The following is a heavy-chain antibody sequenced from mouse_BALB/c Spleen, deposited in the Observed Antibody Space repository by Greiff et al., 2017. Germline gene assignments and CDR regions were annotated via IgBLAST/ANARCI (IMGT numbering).Heavy chain of an antibody. Sequence: VQLQQSGAELAKPGASVKMSCKASGYTFTSYWMHWVKQRPGQGLEWIGYINPSTGYTEYNQKFKDKATLTADKSSSTAYMQLSSLTSEDSAVYYCARRDYGRARGYFDVWGAGTTVTVSS. CDR2: INPSTGYT. J-gene: IGHJ1*01. D-gene: IGHD1-1*01. CDR1: GYTFTSYW. CDR3: ARRDYGRARGYFDV. V-gene: IGHV1-7*01.